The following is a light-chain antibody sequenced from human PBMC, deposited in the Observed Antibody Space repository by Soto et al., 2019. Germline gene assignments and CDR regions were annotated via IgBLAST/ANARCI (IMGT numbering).Light chain of an antibody. CDR3: QQSFSPHLS. CDR2: AAS. Sequence: EIQVTQSPTSLSASVGDRVTITCRASRSIGNNLNWYQQRPGKAPQLLIYAASSLQSGVPSRFSGSSSGTDFTLTINGLQPEDFATYYCQQSFSPHLSFGQGTRL. V-gene: IGKV1-39*01. J-gene: IGKJ5*01. CDR1: RSIGNN.